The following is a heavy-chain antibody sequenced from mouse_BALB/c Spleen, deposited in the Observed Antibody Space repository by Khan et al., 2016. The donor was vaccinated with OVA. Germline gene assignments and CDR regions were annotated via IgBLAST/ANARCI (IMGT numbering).Heavy chain of an antibody. CDR3: ARSFHYGSSNWFAY. J-gene: IGHJ3*01. CDR2: IDPSDSFT. Sequence: QVQLQQPGAELVKPGASVKLSCKASGYPLSSYWLHWVKQRPGQGLEWIGEIDPSDSFTNYNQKFKDKATLTIDKYSSTTYMQLSSLTSEDSAVYYCARSFHYGSSNWFAYWGQGTLVTVSA. D-gene: IGHD1-1*01. V-gene: IGHV1-69*02. CDR1: GYPLSSYW.